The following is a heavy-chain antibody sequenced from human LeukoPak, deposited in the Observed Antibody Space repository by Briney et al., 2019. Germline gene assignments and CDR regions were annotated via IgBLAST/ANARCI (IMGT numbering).Heavy chain of an antibody. V-gene: IGHV3-23*01. CDR3: ARTVGYGDYNWFDP. D-gene: IGHD4-17*01. J-gene: IGHJ5*02. CDR2: ISGSGGST. CDR1: GFTFSSYG. Sequence: GGSLRLSCAASGFTFSSYGMSWVRQAPGKGLEWVSAISGSGGSTYYADSVKGRFTISRDNSKNTLYLQMNSLRAEDTAVYYCARTVGYGDYNWFDPWGQGTLVTVSS.